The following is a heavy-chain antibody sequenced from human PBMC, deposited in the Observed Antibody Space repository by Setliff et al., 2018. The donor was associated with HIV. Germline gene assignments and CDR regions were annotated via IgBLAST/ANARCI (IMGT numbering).Heavy chain of an antibody. Sequence: SETLSLTCTVSGGSISSYYWSWIRRPAGKGLEWIGRIYNSASTSYNPSLKSRVTISLDTSKNQFSLNLSSVTAADTAVYYCARRSPGGGYYMDVWGKGTTVTVSS. CDR3: ARRSPGGGYYMDV. D-gene: IGHD3-16*01. CDR1: GGSISSYY. V-gene: IGHV4-4*07. CDR2: IYNSAST. J-gene: IGHJ6*03.